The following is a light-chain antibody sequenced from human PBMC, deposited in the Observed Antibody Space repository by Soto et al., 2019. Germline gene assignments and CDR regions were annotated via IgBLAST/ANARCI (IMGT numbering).Light chain of an antibody. CDR1: QSVSSN. CDR2: GAS. J-gene: IGKJ4*01. Sequence: EIVMTQSPATLSVSPGERATLSCRASQSVSSNLAWYQQKPGQAPRLLIYGASTRATGISARFSGSGSGTEFTLTISSLHSEDFAVYYCQQYNNWPLTFGGGTKLEIK. CDR3: QQYNNWPLT. V-gene: IGKV3-15*01.